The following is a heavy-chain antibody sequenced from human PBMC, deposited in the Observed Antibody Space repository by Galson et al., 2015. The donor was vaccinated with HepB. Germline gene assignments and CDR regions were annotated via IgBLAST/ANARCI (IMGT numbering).Heavy chain of an antibody. J-gene: IGHJ5*02. CDR1: GFSLSTSGVG. V-gene: IGHV2-5*02. Sequence: PALVKPTQTLTLTCTFSGFSLSTSGVGVGWIRQPPGKALEWLALIYWDDDKRYSPSLKSRLTITKDTSKNQVVLTMTNMDPVDTATYYCAHRRRIMGYFDWSQVGRPNWFDPWGQGTLVTVSS. CDR2: IYWDDDK. D-gene: IGHD3-9*01. CDR3: AHRRRIMGYFDWSQVGRPNWFDP.